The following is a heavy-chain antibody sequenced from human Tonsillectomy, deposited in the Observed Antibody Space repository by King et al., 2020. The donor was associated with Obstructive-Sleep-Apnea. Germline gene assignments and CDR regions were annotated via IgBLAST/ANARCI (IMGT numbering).Heavy chain of an antibody. J-gene: IGHJ5*02. Sequence: VQLVESGGGLVQPGGSLRLSCAASGFIFNNDAMSWVRQAPGKGLEWVSAVSGSGGSTYYADSVKGRFTISRDNSKNTLYLQMNSLRVEDTAVYYCAKVEVYDFWGGYYTGISEKNGFDPWGQGTLVTVSA. CDR3: AKVEVYDFWGGYYTGISEKNGFDP. V-gene: IGHV3-23*04. CDR1: GFIFNNDA. D-gene: IGHD3-3*01. CDR2: VSGSGGST.